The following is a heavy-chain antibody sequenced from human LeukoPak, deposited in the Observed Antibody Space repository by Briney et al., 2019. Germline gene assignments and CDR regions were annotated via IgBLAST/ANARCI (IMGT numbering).Heavy chain of an antibody. V-gene: IGHV1-18*01. CDR3: ARDGGQIQLCSPLMDV. CDR2: ISAYNGNT. D-gene: IGHD5-18*01. J-gene: IGHJ6*03. CDR1: GYTFTSYG. Sequence: RAASVKVSCKASGYTFTSYGISWVRQAPGQGLEWMGWISAYNGNTNYAQKRQGRVTMTTDTSTSTAYMELRSLRSDDTAGYYCARDGGQIQLCSPLMDVWGKGTTVTVSS.